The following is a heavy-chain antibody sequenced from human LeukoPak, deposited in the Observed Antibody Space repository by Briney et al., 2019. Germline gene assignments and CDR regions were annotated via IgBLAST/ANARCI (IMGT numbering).Heavy chain of an antibody. V-gene: IGHV4-34*01. Sequence: SETLSLTCAVYGGSFSGYYWSWIRQPPGKGLEWIGEIYHSGSTNYNPSLKSRVTISVDKSKNQFSLKLSSVTAADTAVYYCARFAIVGATSSFDYWGQGTLVTVSS. CDR1: GGSFSGYY. CDR3: ARFAIVGATSSFDY. J-gene: IGHJ4*02. D-gene: IGHD1-26*01. CDR2: IYHSGST.